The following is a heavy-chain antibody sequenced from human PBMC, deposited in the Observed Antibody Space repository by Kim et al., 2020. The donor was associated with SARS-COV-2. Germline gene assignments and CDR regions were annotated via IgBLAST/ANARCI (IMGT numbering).Heavy chain of an antibody. J-gene: IGHJ6*01. D-gene: IGHD6-19*01. V-gene: IGHV3-30*18. CDR1: GFTFSSYG. CDR2: ISYDGSNK. Sequence: GGSLRLSCAASGFTFSSYGMHWVRQAPGKGLEWVAVISYDGSNKYYADSVKGRFTISRDNSKNTLYLQMNSLRAEDTAVYYFAKELPPGYSSGWSYYYYGKEVWGPGTTVTVSS. CDR3: AKELPPGYSSGWSYYYYGKEV.